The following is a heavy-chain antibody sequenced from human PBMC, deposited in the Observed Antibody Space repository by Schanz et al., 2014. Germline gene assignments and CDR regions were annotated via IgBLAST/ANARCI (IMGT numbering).Heavy chain of an antibody. D-gene: IGHD6-19*01. J-gene: IGHJ4*02. V-gene: IGHV3-33*06. CDR3: AKDLISGWSGFDY. CDR1: GFTFSNHG. Sequence: QVQLVESGGGVVQPGRSLRLSCAASGFTFSNHGMHWVRQSPGKGLEWVALIWYDGSNEYYADSVKGRFTISRDNPKKTLYLLMNSLRAEDTAVYYCAKDLISGWSGFDYWGQGTLVTVSS. CDR2: IWYDGSNE.